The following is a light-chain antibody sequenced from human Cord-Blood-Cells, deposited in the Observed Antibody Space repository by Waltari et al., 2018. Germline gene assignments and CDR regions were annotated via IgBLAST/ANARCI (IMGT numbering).Light chain of an antibody. V-gene: IGKV3-20*01. J-gene: IGKJ1*01. CDR3: QQYGSSHT. Sequence: EIVLTQSPGTLSLSPGERATLSCRASQSVSSSYLAWYQQKPGQAPRLLIYGASSRATCIPDRFSGSGSGTDFTLTISRLEPEDFAVYYCQQYGSSHTFGQGTKVEIK. CDR1: QSVSSSY. CDR2: GAS.